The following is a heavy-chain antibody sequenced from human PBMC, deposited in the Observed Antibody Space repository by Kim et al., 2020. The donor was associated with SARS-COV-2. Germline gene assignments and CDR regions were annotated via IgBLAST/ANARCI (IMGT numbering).Heavy chain of an antibody. J-gene: IGHJ4*02. CDR3: ASGIAVAGVFDY. V-gene: IGHV3-33*01. D-gene: IGHD6-19*01. Sequence: YYAGSVKGRFTISRDNSKNTLYQQMNSLRAEDTAVYYCASGIAVAGVFDYWGQGTLVTVSS.